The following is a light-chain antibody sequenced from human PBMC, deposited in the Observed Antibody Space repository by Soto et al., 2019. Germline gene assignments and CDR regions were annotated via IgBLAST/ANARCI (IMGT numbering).Light chain of an antibody. CDR2: GAS. V-gene: IGKV3-15*01. J-gene: IGKJ1*01. Sequence: EIVMTQSPATLSVSPGERATLSCRASQSVSINLAWYQQTPGQAPRLLTYGASTRATGIPDRFSGSGSGTELTHTISSLQSEDCAGCYCQQPVKWPPWTFGQGTKAEIK. CDR1: QSVSIN. CDR3: QQPVKWPPWT.